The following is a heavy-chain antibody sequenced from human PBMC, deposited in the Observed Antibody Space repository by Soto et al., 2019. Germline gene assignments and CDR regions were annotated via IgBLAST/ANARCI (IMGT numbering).Heavy chain of an antibody. CDR3: AREVIVPAAADAFDI. V-gene: IGHV4-31*03. CDR2: IDYRGST. Sequence: LSLTCTVSGGSISSGNYYWSWIRQHPEKGLEWIGYIDYRGSTYYNPSLESRVTISVDTSNNQFSLNLSSVTAADTAVYYCAREVIVPAAADAFDIWGQGTMVTVSS. D-gene: IGHD2-2*01. CDR1: GGSISSGNYY. J-gene: IGHJ3*02.